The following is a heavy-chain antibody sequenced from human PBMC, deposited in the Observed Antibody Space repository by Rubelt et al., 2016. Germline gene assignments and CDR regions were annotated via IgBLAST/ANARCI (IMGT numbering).Heavy chain of an antibody. CDR3: ARVIAAREDYNWFDP. J-gene: IGHJ5*02. V-gene: IGHV7-4-1*02. CDR2: INTNTGNP. Sequence: QVQLVQSGSELKDPGASVTVSCKASGYSFSSYAMNWVRQAPGQGLEWMGWINTNTGNPTYAQGFTGRFVVALDTSVSTAYLQISSLKAEDTAVYYCARVIAAREDYNWFDPWGQGTLVTVSS. D-gene: IGHD6-6*01. CDR1: GYSFSSYA.